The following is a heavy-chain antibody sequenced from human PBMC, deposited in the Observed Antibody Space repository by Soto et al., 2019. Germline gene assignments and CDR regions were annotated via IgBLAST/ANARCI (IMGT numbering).Heavy chain of an antibody. CDR3: AKDQGGSWYEIDY. D-gene: IGHD6-13*01. V-gene: IGHV3-23*01. CDR1: GFTFSNYA. J-gene: IGHJ4*02. CDR2: ISGSGGST. Sequence: EVQLLESGGGLVQPGGSLRLSCAASGFTFSNYAVTWVRQAPGKGLEWVSTISGSGGSTYYADSVKGRFTISRDNSKNTVYLQLNSLRAEDTAGYYCAKDQGGSWYEIDYWGQGTLVTVSS.